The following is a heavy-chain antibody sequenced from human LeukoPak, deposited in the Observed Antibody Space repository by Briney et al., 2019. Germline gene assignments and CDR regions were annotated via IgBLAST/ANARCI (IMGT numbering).Heavy chain of an antibody. CDR1: GGSISSSSYY. J-gene: IGHJ4*02. Sequence: SETLSLTCTVSGGSISSSSYYWGWIRQPPGKGLEWIGSIYYSGSTYYNPSLKSRVTISVDTSKNQFSLKLSSVTAAGTAVYYCARRAGRWLQGYYFDYWGQGTLVTVSS. V-gene: IGHV4-39*07. D-gene: IGHD5-24*01. CDR3: ARRAGRWLQGYYFDY. CDR2: IYYSGST.